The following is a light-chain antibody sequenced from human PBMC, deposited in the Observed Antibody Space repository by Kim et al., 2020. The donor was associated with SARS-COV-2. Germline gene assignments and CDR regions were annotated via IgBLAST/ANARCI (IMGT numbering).Light chain of an antibody. Sequence: VSPGERATLSCRASQSVSTKLAWYQQKPGQAPRLLIYSASARATGIPARFSGSGSETDFTLTISSLQSEDFAVYYCQQYNNWPPRFGQGTKVDIK. V-gene: IGKV3-15*01. CDR1: QSVSTK. CDR3: QQYNNWPPR. CDR2: SAS. J-gene: IGKJ1*01.